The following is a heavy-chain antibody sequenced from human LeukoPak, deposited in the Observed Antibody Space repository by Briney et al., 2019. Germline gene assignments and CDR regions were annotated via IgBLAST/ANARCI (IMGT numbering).Heavy chain of an antibody. CDR2: IYYSGST. CDR1: GGSISSSSYY. D-gene: IGHD6-19*01. Sequence: SETLSLTCTVSGGSISSSSYYWGWICQPPGKGLEWIGSIYYSGSTYYNPSLKSRVTISVDTSKNQFSLKLSSVTAADTAVYYCARREAVAGTFYAFDIWGQGTMVTVSS. J-gene: IGHJ3*02. V-gene: IGHV4-39*01. CDR3: ARREAVAGTFYAFDI.